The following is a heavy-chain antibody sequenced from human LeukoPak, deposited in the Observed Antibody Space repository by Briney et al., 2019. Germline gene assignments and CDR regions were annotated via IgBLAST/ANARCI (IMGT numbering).Heavy chain of an antibody. CDR3: ATYSNYYFDY. Sequence: SETLSLTCTVSGGSISSYYWSWIRQPPGKGLEWIGYTHYSGSTNYNPSLKSRVTMSVDTSKNQFSLKLSSVTAADTAVYYCATYSNYYFDYWGQGTLVTVSS. V-gene: IGHV4-59*01. J-gene: IGHJ4*02. CDR2: THYSGST. D-gene: IGHD4-11*01. CDR1: GGSISSYY.